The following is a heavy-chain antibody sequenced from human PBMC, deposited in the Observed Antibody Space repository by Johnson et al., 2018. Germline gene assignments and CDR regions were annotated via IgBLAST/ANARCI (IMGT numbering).Heavy chain of an antibody. CDR2: ISGSGGST. J-gene: IGHJ3*02. CDR1: GFPFSSYA. Sequence: VQLVQSGGGVVQPGRSLRLSCAASGFPFSSYAMSWVRQAPGKGLEWVSAISGSGGSTYYADSVKGRFTISRDKSKNTLYLQMNSLQAEDTAVDYCARDKGYVYDAFDIWGQGTMVTVSS. D-gene: IGHD5-18*01. CDR3: ARDKGYVYDAFDI. V-gene: IGHV3-23*04.